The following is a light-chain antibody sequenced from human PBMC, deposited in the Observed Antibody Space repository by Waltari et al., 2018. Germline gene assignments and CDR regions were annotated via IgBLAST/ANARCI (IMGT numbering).Light chain of an antibody. V-gene: IGLV2-14*02. Sequence: WYHKTPGKFPKVRIDERTKRPSGVSNRFSGSKSGSTASLTISGLQAEDEADYYCSSYTSSNTWVFGGGTKLTVL. J-gene: IGLJ3*02. CDR3: SSYTSSNTWV. CDR2: ERT.